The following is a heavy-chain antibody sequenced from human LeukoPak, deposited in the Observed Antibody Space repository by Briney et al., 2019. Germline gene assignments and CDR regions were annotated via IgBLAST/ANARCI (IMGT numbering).Heavy chain of an antibody. V-gene: IGHV1-46*01. CDR1: GYTFTSYY. J-gene: IGHJ6*04. Sequence: ASVKVSCKASGYTFTSYYMHWVRQAPGQGLEWMGIINPSGGSTSYARKFQGRVTMTRDTSTSTVYMELSSLRSEDTAVYYCARDRGSGWEVYGMDVWGKGTTVTVSS. CDR2: INPSGGST. CDR3: ARDRGSGWEVYGMDV. D-gene: IGHD6-19*01.